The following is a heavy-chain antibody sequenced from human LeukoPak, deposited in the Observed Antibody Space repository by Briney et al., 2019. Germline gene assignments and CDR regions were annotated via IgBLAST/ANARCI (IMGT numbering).Heavy chain of an antibody. Sequence: GGSLRLSCAASGFAFSSYSLSWVRQAPGKGLEWVSSISSSSSIYIYHADSVKGRFTISRDNAKNSLYLQMNSLRAEDTAVYYCAGDGPQTLFDYWGQGTLVTVSS. CDR2: ISSSSSIYI. J-gene: IGHJ4*02. CDR3: AGDGPQTLFDY. CDR1: GFAFSSYS. V-gene: IGHV3-21*01.